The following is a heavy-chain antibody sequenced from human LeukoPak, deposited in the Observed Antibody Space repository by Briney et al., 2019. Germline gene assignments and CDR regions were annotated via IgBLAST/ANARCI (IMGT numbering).Heavy chain of an antibody. CDR2: ISGSGGST. V-gene: IGHV3-23*01. CDR3: AKAHYGDYVSWAFDI. Sequence: GGSLRLSCAASGFTFSSYAMSWVRQAPGKGLEWVSAISGSGGSTYYADSVKGRFTISRDNSKNTLYLQMNSLRAEDTAVYHCAKAHYGDYVSWAFDIWGQGTMVTVSS. D-gene: IGHD4-17*01. CDR1: GFTFSSYA. J-gene: IGHJ3*02.